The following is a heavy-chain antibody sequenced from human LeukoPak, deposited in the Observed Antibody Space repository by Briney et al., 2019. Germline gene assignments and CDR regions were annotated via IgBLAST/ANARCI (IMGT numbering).Heavy chain of an antibody. D-gene: IGHD3-22*01. Sequence: GASVKVSCKASGYSFTSYYIHWVRQAPGQGLEWVGWINPFNGGTNYAQKFQGRVTMTRDTAISTASMELSRLRSDDTAVYYCARQDYYDRSVYYLHWGQGTLVTVSS. CDR2: INPFNGGT. J-gene: IGHJ4*02. V-gene: IGHV1-2*02. CDR3: ARQDYYDRSVYYLH. CDR1: GYSFTSYY.